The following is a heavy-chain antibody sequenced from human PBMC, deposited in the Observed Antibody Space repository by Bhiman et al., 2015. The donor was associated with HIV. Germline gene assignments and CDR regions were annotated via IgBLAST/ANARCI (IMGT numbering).Heavy chain of an antibody. CDR3: AKGPLYRSSSYRPYYFDY. D-gene: IGHD6-13*01. CDR1: GFTFDDYA. Sequence: EVQLVESGGGLVQPGRSLRLSCAASGFTFDDYAMHWVRQAPGKGLEWVSGISWNGGSIGYADSVKGRFTISRDNAKNSLYLQMSGLRADDTALYYCAKGPLYRSSSYRPYYFDYWGQGNPGHRLL. J-gene: IGHJ4*02. V-gene: IGHV3-9*01. CDR2: ISWNGGSI.